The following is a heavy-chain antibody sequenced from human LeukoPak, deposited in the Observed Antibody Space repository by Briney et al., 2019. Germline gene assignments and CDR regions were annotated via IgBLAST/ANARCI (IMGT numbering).Heavy chain of an antibody. D-gene: IGHD2/OR15-2a*01. CDR3: ARDSMDKLGRTHRYYFDY. V-gene: IGHV4-34*01. Sequence: SETLSLTCAVYGGSFSGYYWSWIRQPPGKGLEWIGEINHSGSTNYNPSLKSRVTISVDTSKNQFSLKLSSVTAADTAVYYCARDSMDKLGRTHRYYFDYWGQGTLVTVSS. J-gene: IGHJ4*02. CDR1: GGSFSGYY. CDR2: INHSGST.